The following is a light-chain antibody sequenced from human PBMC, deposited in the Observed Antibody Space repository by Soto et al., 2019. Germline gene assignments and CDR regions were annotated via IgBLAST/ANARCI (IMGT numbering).Light chain of an antibody. J-gene: IGLJ1*01. CDR1: SSNIGGTNY. Sequence: QSVLTQPPSASGTPGQRVTISCSGSSSNIGGTNYAYWYQQFPGTAPKLVIHSNNLRPSGVPERISGSKSGNTASLTISGLQPDDEGDYFCVSYTDTDTLVFGTGTKLTVL. V-gene: IGLV1-47*02. CDR3: VSYTDTDTLV. CDR2: SNN.